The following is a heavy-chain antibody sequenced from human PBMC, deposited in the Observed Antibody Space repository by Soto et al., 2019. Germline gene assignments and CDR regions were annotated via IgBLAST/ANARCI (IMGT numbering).Heavy chain of an antibody. Sequence: QVQLVQSGAEVKKPGASVKVSCKASGYTFTTYDIHWVRQAPGQRLEWMGWINAANGKTKYSQKFQGRVTITRDTSANTFYMEVNTLRSEDTAVYYCASSSAGGRVFYALDVWGQGTTVTLSS. V-gene: IGHV1-3*01. CDR3: ASSSAGGRVFYALDV. CDR2: INAANGKT. J-gene: IGHJ6*02. CDR1: GYTFTTYD. D-gene: IGHD6-13*01.